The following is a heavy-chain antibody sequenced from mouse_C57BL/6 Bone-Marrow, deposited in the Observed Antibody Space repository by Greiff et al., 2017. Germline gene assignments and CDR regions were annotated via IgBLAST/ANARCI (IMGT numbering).Heavy chain of an antibody. V-gene: IGHV1-55*01. CDR1: GYTFTSYW. CDR3: ASPIYWYFDV. J-gene: IGHJ1*03. CDR2: IYPGSGST. Sequence: VQLQQPGAELVKPGASVKMSCKASGYTFTSYWITWVKQRPGQGLEWIGDIYPGSGSTNYNEKFKSKATLTVDTSSSTAYMQLSSLTSDDSAVYYCASPIYWYFDVWGTGTTVTVSS.